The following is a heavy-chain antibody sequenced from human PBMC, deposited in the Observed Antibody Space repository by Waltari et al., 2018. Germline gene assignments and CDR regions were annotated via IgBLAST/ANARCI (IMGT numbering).Heavy chain of an antibody. CDR2: IYTSGST. V-gene: IGHV4-61*09. D-gene: IGHD1-20*01. CDR1: GGSIRSGRYS. CDR3: ARVAGSYNWNDGAYFDY. J-gene: IGHJ4*02. Sequence: QVQLQESGPGLVKPSQTLSLTCTVSGGSIRSGRYSWSWIRPAAGKGLEWIGYIYTSGSTNYNPSLKSRVTISVDTSKNQFSLKLSSVTAADTAVYYCARVAGSYNWNDGAYFDYWGQGTLVTVSS.